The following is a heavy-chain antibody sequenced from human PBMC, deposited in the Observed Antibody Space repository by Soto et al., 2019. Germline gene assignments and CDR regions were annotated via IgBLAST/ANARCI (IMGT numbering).Heavy chain of an antibody. CDR1: GGSISSYY. CDR2: IYYSGST. CDR3: AIGKIGGTLELPLSTLTHKKNPEGYYMDV. D-gene: IGHD1-7*01. Sequence: PSETLSLTCTVSGGSISSYYWSWIRQPPGKGLERIGYIYYSGSTNYNPSLKSRVTISVDTSKNQFSLKLSSVTAADTAVYYCAIGKIGGTLELPLSTLTHKKNPEGYYMDVWGKGTTVTVSS. V-gene: IGHV4-59*01. J-gene: IGHJ6*03.